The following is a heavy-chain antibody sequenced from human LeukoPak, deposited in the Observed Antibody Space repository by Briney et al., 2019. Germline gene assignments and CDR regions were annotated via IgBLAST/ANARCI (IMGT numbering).Heavy chain of an antibody. CDR1: GGTFSSYA. D-gene: IGHD1-26*01. J-gene: IGHJ4*02. CDR2: IIPIFGTA. V-gene: IGHV1-69*05. CDR3: ARTRGGATTNYFDY. Sequence: SVKVSCKASGGTFSSYAISWVRQAPGQGLEWMGGIIPIFGTANYAQKFQGRVTITTDESTSTAYMELSSLRSEDTAVYYCARTRGGATTNYFDYWGQGTLVTVSS.